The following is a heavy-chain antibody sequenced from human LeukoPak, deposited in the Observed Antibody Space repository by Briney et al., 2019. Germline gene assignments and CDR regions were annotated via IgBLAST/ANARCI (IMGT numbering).Heavy chain of an antibody. Sequence: GGSLRLSCAASGFSFICYWMSWVRQAPGKGLDWVANIKQDGSEKYYVDTVKGRFTISRENAKNSVYLQMNRLRAEDTAVYYCARDQPRQGFWSGYYYMDVWGKGPTVPVSS. CDR1: GFSFICYW. D-gene: IGHD3-3*01. V-gene: IGHV3-7*01. CDR3: ARDQPRQGFWSGYYYMDV. J-gene: IGHJ6*03. CDR2: IKQDGSEK.